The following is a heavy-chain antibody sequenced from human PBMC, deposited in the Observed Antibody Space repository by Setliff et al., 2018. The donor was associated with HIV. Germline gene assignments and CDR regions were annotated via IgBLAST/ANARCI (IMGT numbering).Heavy chain of an antibody. CDR1: GFTFSDYN. D-gene: IGHD1-26*01. Sequence: GGSLRLSCTVSGFTFSDYNMNWVRQTPGKGLEWISYISGTTNTIYYADSVKGRFTISRDNSKNSLYLQMSSLRDEDTAVYYCARDWWELLGNYGMDVWGQGTTVTVSS. J-gene: IGHJ6*02. CDR3: ARDWWELLGNYGMDV. V-gene: IGHV3-48*02. CDR2: ISGTTNTI.